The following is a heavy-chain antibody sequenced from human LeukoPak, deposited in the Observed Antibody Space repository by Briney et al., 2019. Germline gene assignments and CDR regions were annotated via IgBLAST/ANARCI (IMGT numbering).Heavy chain of an antibody. V-gene: IGHV3-21*01. CDR3: ARDPYSGNYGAYYYYYMDV. D-gene: IGHD1-26*01. Sequence: GGSLRLSCAASGLTFSSYNMNWVRQAPGKWLEWVSSITSSSTYIYYAYSVRGRFTISRDNDKNSLYLQMNSLRAEDTAVYFCARDPYSGNYGAYYYYYMDVWGKGTTVSISS. J-gene: IGHJ6*03. CDR1: GLTFSSYN. CDR2: ITSSSTYI.